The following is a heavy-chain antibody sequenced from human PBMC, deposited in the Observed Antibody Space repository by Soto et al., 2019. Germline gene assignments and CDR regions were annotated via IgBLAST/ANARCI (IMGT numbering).Heavy chain of an antibody. Sequence: ASVKVSFKASGYTFTSYGISWVRQAPGQVVEWMGWISAYNGNTNYAQKLQGRVTMTTDTSTSTAYMELRSLRSDDTAVYYCARSDSSGYYSAYWGQGTLVTVSS. J-gene: IGHJ4*02. CDR3: ARSDSSGYYSAY. D-gene: IGHD3-22*01. CDR2: ISAYNGNT. V-gene: IGHV1-18*01. CDR1: GYTFTSYG.